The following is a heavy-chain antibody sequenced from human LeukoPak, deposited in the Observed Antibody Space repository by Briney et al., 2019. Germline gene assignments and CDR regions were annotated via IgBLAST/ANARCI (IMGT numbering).Heavy chain of an antibody. V-gene: IGHV3-23*01. CDR1: GFTFSNYA. CDR2: ITGSGGST. J-gene: IGHJ4*02. D-gene: IGHD3-22*01. CDR3: SKGIGYYYDNSGYYFRLGS. Sequence: GESLKISCAASGFTFSNYAMSWVRQAPGKGLEWLSVITGSGGSTYYADSVKGRFTSSRDNSKNTVYLKMNSLRAEDTAVYYCSKGIGYYYDNSGYYFRLGSWGQGTLVTVSS.